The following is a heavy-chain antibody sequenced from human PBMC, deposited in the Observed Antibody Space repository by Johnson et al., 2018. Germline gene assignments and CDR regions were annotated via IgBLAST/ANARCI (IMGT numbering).Heavy chain of an antibody. D-gene: IGHD2-15*01. Sequence: VQLVESGGGLVQPGGSLRVSCEASGFIFSNYAMSWVRQAPGKGLEWVSYIGNTGSTIHYADSLKGRFTISRDNARDSLYRQVNSLRVEDTAVYYRVRDGAVGYGSGWIRYFQHWGQGTLVTVSS. J-gene: IGHJ1*01. V-gene: IGHV3-48*01. CDR1: GFIFSNYA. CDR3: VRDGAVGYGSGWIRYFQH. CDR2: IGNTGSTI.